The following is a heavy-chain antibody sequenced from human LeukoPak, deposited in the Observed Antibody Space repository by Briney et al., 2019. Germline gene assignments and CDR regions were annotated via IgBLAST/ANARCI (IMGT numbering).Heavy chain of an antibody. CDR1: GYTFNNHG. CDR2: ISAYNGNT. Sequence: ASVKVSCKASGYTFNNHGITWVRQAPGQGLEWMGWISAYNGNTNYAQKLQGRVTMSTDTSTSTGYMELRSLRSDDTAVYYCARGLQETLAWLKALSAFDIWGQGTMVTVSS. D-gene: IGHD5-24*01. V-gene: IGHV1-18*01. J-gene: IGHJ3*02. CDR3: ARGLQETLAWLKALSAFDI.